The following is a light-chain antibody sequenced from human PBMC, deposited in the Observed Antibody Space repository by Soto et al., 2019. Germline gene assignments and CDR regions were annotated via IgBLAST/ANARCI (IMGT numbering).Light chain of an antibody. Sequence: QSVLAQPPSLSGAPGQRITISCTGSSSNIGAGYDVHWYQQLPGTAPKPLIYANSNRHSGVPVRFSASKSGTSASLAITGLQAEDEADYYCQSYDSSLSGVVFGGGTKVTVL. V-gene: IGLV1-40*01. CDR2: ANS. CDR1: SSNIGAGYD. CDR3: QSYDSSLSGVV. J-gene: IGLJ2*01.